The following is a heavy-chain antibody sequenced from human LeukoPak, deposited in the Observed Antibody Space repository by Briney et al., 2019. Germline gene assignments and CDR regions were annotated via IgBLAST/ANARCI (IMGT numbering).Heavy chain of an antibody. D-gene: IGHD2-15*01. CDR3: ARGVCSGGSCYSDRGAFDI. Sequence: SETLSLTCAVYGGSFSGYYWNWIRQPPGRGLEWVGYIYYTGSTNYNPSLKSRVTISVDTSKNQFSLKLSSVTAADTAVYYCARGVCSGGSCYSDRGAFDIWGQGTMVTVSS. V-gene: IGHV4-59*01. CDR2: IYYTGST. CDR1: GGSFSGYY. J-gene: IGHJ3*02.